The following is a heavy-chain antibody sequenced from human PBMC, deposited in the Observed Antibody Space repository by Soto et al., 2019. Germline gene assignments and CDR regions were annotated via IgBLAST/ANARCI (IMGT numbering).Heavy chain of an antibody. CDR1: GYTFTSYG. Sequence: QVQLVQSGAEVKKPGASVKVSCKASGYTFTSYGISWVRQAPGQGLEWMGWISAYNGNTNYAQKLQGRVTMTTDTSRSTAYRELRSLGSDDTAWYCCAGFKRITGGGGGYWGQGTLVTVSS. CDR2: ISAYNGNT. V-gene: IGHV1-18*04. CDR3: AGFKRITGGGGGY. D-gene: IGHD1-20*01. J-gene: IGHJ4*02.